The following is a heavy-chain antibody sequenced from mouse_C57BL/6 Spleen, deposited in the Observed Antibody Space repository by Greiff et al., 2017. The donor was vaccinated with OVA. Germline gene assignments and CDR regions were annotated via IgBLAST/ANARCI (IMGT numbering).Heavy chain of an antibody. V-gene: IGHV6-3*01. D-gene: IGHD4-1*01. CDR2: ISLKSDNYAT. J-gene: IGHJ4*01. CDR3: TELGEGYYYAMDY. Sequence: EVKVEESGGGLVQPGGSMKLSCVASGFTFSNYWMNWVRQSPEKGLEWVAQISLKSDNYATHYAESVKGRFTISRDDSKSSVYLQMNNLRAEDTGIYYCTELGEGYYYAMDYWGQGTSVTVSS. CDR1: GFTFSNYW.